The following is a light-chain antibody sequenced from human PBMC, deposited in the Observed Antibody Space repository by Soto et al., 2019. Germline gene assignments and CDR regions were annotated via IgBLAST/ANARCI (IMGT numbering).Light chain of an antibody. CDR3: QQYNRFPYT. Sequence: DIQMPQSPSTLSASVGDRVTITFRASQSISSWLAWYQQKPGKAPNLLVYKASSLESGVPSRFSGSGFGTEFTLTISSLQPEDFATYYCQQYNRFPYTFGQGTRLEIK. V-gene: IGKV1-5*03. CDR1: QSISSW. CDR2: KAS. J-gene: IGKJ2*01.